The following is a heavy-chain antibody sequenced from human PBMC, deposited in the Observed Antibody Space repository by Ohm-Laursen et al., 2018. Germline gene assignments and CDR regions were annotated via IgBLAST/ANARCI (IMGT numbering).Heavy chain of an antibody. CDR2: IWYDGSNK. Sequence: SLRLSCAASGFTFSSYGMHWVRQAPGKGLEWVAVIWYDGSNKYYADSVKGRFTISRDNARNSLYLQMNSLRADDTAVYYCARGWSGHYAIDYWGQGTLVTVSS. CDR1: GFTFSSYG. J-gene: IGHJ4*02. V-gene: IGHV3-33*01. D-gene: IGHD3-3*01. CDR3: ARGWSGHYAIDY.